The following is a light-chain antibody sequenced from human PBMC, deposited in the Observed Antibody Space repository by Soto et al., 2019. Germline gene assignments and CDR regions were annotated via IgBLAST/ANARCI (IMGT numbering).Light chain of an antibody. CDR1: SSDVGGYNY. J-gene: IGLJ1*01. V-gene: IGLV2-23*02. Sequence: QSALTQPASVSGSPGQSITISCTGTSSDVGGYNYVAWYQQHPGKAPKLMIYEVNKRPSGVSNRFSGSNSGNTASLTISGLQAEDGADYYCSSYACSRTFGVFGTGTKVTVL. CDR2: EVN. CDR3: SSYACSRTFGV.